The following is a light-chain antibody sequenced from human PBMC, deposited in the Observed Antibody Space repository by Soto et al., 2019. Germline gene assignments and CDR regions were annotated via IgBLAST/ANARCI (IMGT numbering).Light chain of an antibody. CDR1: QSVTSY. V-gene: IGKV3-11*01. CDR2: DVS. CDR3: QHRSNWPPLT. Sequence: EIVLTQSPATLSLSPGERATLSCRASQSVTSYLAWYQQKPGQAPRLLIYDVSNRATGIPARFSGSGSGTDFTLTISSLEPEDFAVYYCQHRSNWPPLTFGGGTKVEIK. J-gene: IGKJ4*01.